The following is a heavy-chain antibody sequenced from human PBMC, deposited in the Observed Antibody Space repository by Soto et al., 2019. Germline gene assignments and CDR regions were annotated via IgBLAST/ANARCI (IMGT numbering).Heavy chain of an antibody. Sequence: GGSLRLSCAASGFTFSSYAMSWVRQAPGKGLEWVSSISGSGGSTYYADSVKGRFTISRDNSKNTLYLQMNSLRAEDTAVYYCAKDRKQGLVPYFDFWGQGTLVIVSS. D-gene: IGHD6-19*01. J-gene: IGHJ4*02. V-gene: IGHV3-23*01. CDR2: ISGSGGST. CDR1: GFTFSSYA. CDR3: AKDRKQGLVPYFDF.